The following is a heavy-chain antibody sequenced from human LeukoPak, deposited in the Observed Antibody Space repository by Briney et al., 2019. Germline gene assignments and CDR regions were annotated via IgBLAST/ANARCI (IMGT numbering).Heavy chain of an antibody. CDR3: ARTNYYDSSGYQGAGTYYYGMDV. J-gene: IGHJ6*02. CDR1: GGTFSSYG. V-gene: IGHV1-69*04. CDR2: IIPILAIT. D-gene: IGHD3-22*01. Sequence: SVKVSFKASGGTFSSYGVSWVRQAPGQGLEWMGRIIPILAITDYAQKFQGRVTITADKSTGTAYMELSSLRSEDTAVYYCARTNYYDSSGYQGAGTYYYGMDVWGQGTTVTVSS.